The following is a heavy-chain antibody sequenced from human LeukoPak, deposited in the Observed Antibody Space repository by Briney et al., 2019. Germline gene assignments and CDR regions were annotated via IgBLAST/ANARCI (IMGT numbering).Heavy chain of an antibody. CDR2: MKSKTLGGTT. V-gene: IGHV3-15*01. CDR3: TARSGWEFDY. Sequence: GGSLRLSCAAYGLTFSNAWMSWVRQAPGNGLEWDRRMKSKTLGGTTDYAAPVKGRFTISRDDSKNTLYLQMNSLKTEDTAVYYCTARSGWEFDYWGQGTLVTVSS. D-gene: IGHD6-19*01. CDR1: GLTFSNAW. J-gene: IGHJ4*02.